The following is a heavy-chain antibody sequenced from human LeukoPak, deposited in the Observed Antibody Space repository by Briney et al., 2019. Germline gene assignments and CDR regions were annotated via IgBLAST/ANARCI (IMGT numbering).Heavy chain of an antibody. CDR1: GDPGSSANYY. CDR2: IYYSGST. J-gene: IGHJ6*02. Sequence: SETLSLTCTVSGDPGSSANYYRGWIRQPPGKGLEWIGSIYYSGSTYYNPSLKSRVTISVDTSKNQFSLKLSSVTAADTAVYYCARDYFDAYGMDVWGQGTTVTVSS. CDR3: ARDYFDAYGMDV. V-gene: IGHV4-39*01. D-gene: IGHD3-9*01.